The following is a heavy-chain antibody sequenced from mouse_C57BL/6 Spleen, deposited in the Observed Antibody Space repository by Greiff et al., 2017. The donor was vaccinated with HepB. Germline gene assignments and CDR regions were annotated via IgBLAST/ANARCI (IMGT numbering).Heavy chain of an antibody. V-gene: IGHV1-64*01. CDR3: AREGLPHYYAMDY. Sequence: QVQLQQPGAELVKPGASVKLSCKASGYTFTSYWMHWVKQRPGQGLEWIGMIHPNSGSTNYNEKFKSKATLTVDKSSSTAYMQLSSLTSEDSAVYYCAREGLPHYYAMDYWGQGTSVTVSS. CDR2: IHPNSGST. CDR1: GYTFTSYW. J-gene: IGHJ4*01. D-gene: IGHD2-4*01.